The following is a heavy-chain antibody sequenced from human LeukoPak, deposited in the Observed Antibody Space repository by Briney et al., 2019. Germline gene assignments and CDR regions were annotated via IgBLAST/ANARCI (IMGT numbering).Heavy chain of an antibody. J-gene: IGHJ4*02. Sequence: PGGSLRLSCAASGFTFSNYWMHWVRQAPGKGLVWVSRINTEGTTTSYADSVGGRFTISRDNAKNTLYLQMNSLRSEDTAMYYCARSQAHSNFDHWGQGTLVTVSS. CDR2: INTEGTTT. V-gene: IGHV3-74*01. CDR3: ARSQAHSNFDH. CDR1: GFTFSNYW.